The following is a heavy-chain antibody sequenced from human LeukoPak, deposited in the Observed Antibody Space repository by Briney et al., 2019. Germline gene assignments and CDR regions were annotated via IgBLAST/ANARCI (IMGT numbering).Heavy chain of an antibody. CDR2: IYSGGST. CDR1: GFTVSSNY. J-gene: IGHJ4*02. V-gene: IGHV3-53*01. CDR3: ARAPPIPSYSDY. Sequence: GGSLRLSCAASGFTVSSNYMSWVRQAPGKGLEWVSVIYSGGSTYYADSVKGRFTISRDNAKNSLYLQMNSLRAEDTAVYYCARAPPIPSYSDYWGQGTLVTVSS.